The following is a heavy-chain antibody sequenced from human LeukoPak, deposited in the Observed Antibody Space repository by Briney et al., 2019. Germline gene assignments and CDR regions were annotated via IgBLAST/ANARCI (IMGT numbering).Heavy chain of an antibody. CDR2: IFGSGGSA. V-gene: IGHV3-23*01. CDR3: AKDSVQMNGIYDAFDI. CDR1: GFTFGSYA. D-gene: IGHD5-24*01. J-gene: IGHJ3*02. Sequence: GGSPRLSCAASGFTFGSYAMYWVHQAPGKGLEGGSGIFGSGGSAHYADSVKGRCTSSTDNSKSTVYLQMDSLRAEDTAAYYCAKDSVQMNGIYDAFDIWGQGTMVIVSS.